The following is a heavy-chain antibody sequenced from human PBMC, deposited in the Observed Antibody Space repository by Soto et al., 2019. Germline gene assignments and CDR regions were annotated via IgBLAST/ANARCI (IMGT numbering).Heavy chain of an antibody. D-gene: IGHD3-10*01. CDR3: AREGYYSGSGSYSPPRYYGMDV. Sequence: QVQLVQSGAEVKKPGSSVKVSCKASGYTFISYGISWVRQAPGQGLEWMGWISAYNDYTNYAQKLQGRVTMTTDTSTRIAYLELRSRSSDDTAVYYCAREGYYSGSGSYSPPRYYGMDVWGQGTTVTVSS. J-gene: IGHJ6*02. V-gene: IGHV1-18*01. CDR1: GYTFISYG. CDR2: ISAYNDYT.